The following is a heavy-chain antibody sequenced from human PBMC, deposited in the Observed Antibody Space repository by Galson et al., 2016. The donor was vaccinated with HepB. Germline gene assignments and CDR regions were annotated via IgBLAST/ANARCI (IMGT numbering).Heavy chain of an antibody. J-gene: IGHJ3*02. CDR3: VHRIVSDWYWDAFDI. D-gene: IGHD2-8*02. CDR2: IHWDNDE. CDR1: GFSLTTPGVG. Sequence: PALVKPTQTLTLTCTFSGFSLTTPGVGVGWIRQSPGKALEWLALIHWDNDERYSPSLKNRLTITKDTSKDQVVLTMTNVDPVDTGTYYCVHRIVSDWYWDAFDIWGQGTLVTVSS. V-gene: IGHV2-5*02.